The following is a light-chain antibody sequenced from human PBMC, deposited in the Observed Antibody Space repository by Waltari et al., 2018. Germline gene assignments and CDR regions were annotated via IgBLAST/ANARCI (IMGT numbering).Light chain of an antibody. CDR3: QQYNNWPPWT. V-gene: IGKV3-15*01. CDR2: GAF. J-gene: IGKJ1*01. CDR1: QSVSSK. Sequence: EIVMTQSPATLSVSPGDTATLSCRASQSVSSKLAWYQLTPGQAPRLLIYGAFTRATGIPARFSGSGSGTEFILPISSMQSEDFAVYYCQQYNNWPPWTFGQGTKVEIK.